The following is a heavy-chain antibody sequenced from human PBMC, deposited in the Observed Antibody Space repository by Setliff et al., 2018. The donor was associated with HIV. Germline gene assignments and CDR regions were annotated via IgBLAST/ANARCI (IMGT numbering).Heavy chain of an antibody. Sequence: SETLSLTCIVSGVSTISSSSSYYWGWIRQPPGKGLEWIGYISHSGSTYYNPSLKSRVTISVDTSKNHFSLRLNSVTAADTAVYYCARQGAATGHAFDSWGPGALVTVSS. J-gene: IGHJ4*02. CDR2: ISHSGST. CDR3: ARQGAATGHAFDS. D-gene: IGHD6-25*01. V-gene: IGHV4-39*01. CDR1: GVSTISSSSSYY.